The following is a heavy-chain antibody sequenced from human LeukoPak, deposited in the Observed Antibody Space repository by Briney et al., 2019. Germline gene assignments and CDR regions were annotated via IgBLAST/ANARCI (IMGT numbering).Heavy chain of an antibody. Sequence: ASVRVSCKTSGYTFTGYYLHWVQQAPGQGLEWMGRIDPDSGGTHYAQKFQVRVTVTRDTSITTVYMELSGLTSDDTAVYYCARVPGPYTTSRFDYWGQGTLVTVSS. V-gene: IGHV1-2*02. CDR2: IDPDSGGT. CDR3: ARVPGPYTTSRFDY. D-gene: IGHD2-2*02. J-gene: IGHJ4*02. CDR1: GYTFTGYY.